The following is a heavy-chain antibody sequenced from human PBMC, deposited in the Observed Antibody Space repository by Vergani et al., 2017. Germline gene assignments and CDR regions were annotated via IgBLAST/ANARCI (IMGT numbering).Heavy chain of an antibody. CDR1: GGSISSINW. J-gene: IGHJ4*02. D-gene: IGHD3-10*01. CDR2: IYHSGST. V-gene: IGHV4-4*02. Sequence: QVQLQESGPGLVKTSENLSLTCNVSGGSISSINWWSWGRQPPGKGLEWIGEIYHSGSTNYNPSLKSRVTISVDKSKNQFSLTLSSVTAADTAVYYCARGRGSGRFDYWGQGTLVTVSS. CDR3: ARGRGSGRFDY.